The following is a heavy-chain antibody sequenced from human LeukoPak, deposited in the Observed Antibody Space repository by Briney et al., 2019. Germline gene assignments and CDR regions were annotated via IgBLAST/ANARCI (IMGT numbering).Heavy chain of an antibody. CDR2: INHSGST. CDR1: GGSFSGYY. J-gene: IGHJ6*03. V-gene: IGHV4-34*01. Sequence: SETLSLTCAVYGGSFSGYYWSWIRQPPGKGLEWIGEINHSGSTNYNPSLKSRVTISVDTSKNQFSLKVSSVTAADTAVYYCARLRRDYYYYYMDVWGKGTTVTVSS. CDR3: ARLRRDYYYYYMDV.